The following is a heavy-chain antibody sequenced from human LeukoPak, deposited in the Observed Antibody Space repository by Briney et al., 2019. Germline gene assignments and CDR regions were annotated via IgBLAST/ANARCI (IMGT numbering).Heavy chain of an antibody. V-gene: IGHV3-23*01. CDR3: ARVRGYCSSTICYRYYFYY. J-gene: IGHJ4*02. CDR1: GFTFSSYA. Sequence: GGSLRLSCAASGFTFSSYAMSWVRQAPGKGLEWVSAISGSGGSTYYADSVKGRFTISRDNSKNTLYLQMNSLRAEDTAVYYCARVRGYCSSTICYRYYFYYWGQGTLVTVSS. CDR2: ISGSGGST. D-gene: IGHD2-2*01.